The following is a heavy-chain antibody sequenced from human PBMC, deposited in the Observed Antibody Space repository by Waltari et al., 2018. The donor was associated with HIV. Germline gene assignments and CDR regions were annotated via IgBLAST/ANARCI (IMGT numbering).Heavy chain of an antibody. J-gene: IGHJ4*02. CDR3: ARDSYYYDSSGFFPDF. D-gene: IGHD3-22*01. Sequence: QVQLVQSGAEVKKTGDSVTVSCKASGYTFTDSYMNWVRQAPGQGLEWMVRINLNSGDTNYGQKFQGRVTMTRDTSISTAYMELSRLRSDDTAVYYCARDSYYYDSSGFFPDFWGQGTLVTVSS. CDR2: INLNSGDT. V-gene: IGHV1-2*06. CDR1: GYTFTDSY.